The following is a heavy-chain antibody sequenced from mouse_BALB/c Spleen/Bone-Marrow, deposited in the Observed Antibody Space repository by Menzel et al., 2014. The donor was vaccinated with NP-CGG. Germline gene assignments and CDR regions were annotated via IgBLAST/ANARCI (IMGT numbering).Heavy chain of an antibody. J-gene: IGHJ4*01. D-gene: IGHD2-4*01. V-gene: IGHV1-80*01. CDR2: IYPGDGDT. CDR1: GYAFSNYG. Sequence: QVQLQQSGAEVMRPGSSVNISCKAPGYAFSNYGMNWVKQRPGQGLEWIGQIYPGDGDTNYNGEFKGRVTLTADKSSSTAYMQLSSLTSEDSAVYFCASVYDYGRGYAMDYWGQGTSVTVSS. CDR3: ASVYDYGRGYAMDY.